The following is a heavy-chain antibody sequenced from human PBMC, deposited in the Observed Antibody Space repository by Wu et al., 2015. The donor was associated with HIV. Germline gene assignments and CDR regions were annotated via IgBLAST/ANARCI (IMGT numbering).Heavy chain of an antibody. D-gene: IGHD2-15*01. J-gene: IGHJ5*02. CDR2: IIPIFGTA. CDR1: GGTFSSYA. Sequence: QVQLVQSGAEVKKPGSSVKVSCKASGGTFSSYAINWVRQAPGQGLEWMGRIIPIFGTANYAQKFQGRVTINADESTSTAYLELSSLRSEDTAVYYCARGLGYCSGGSCFNWFDPWGQGTLVTVSS. V-gene: IGHV1-69*13. CDR3: ARGLGYCSGGSCFNWFDP.